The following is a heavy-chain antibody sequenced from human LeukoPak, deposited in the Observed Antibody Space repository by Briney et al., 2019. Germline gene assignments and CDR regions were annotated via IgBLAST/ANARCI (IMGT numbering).Heavy chain of an antibody. V-gene: IGHV3-30*03. D-gene: IGHD2-2*01. CDR3: ARDLGDIVVVPAAISAAGTLDY. CDR1: GFTFSNYA. CDR2: ISYDGSNK. Sequence: SGGSLRLSCTASGFTFSNYAMSWVRQAPGKGLEWVAVISYDGSNKYYADSVKGRFTISRDNSKNTLYLQMNSLRAEDTAVYYCARDLGDIVVVPAAISAAGTLDYWGQGTLVTVSS. J-gene: IGHJ4*02.